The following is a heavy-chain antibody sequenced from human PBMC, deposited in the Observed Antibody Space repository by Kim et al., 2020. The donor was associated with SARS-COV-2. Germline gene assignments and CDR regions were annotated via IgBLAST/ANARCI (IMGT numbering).Heavy chain of an antibody. CDR2: ISNDGRHE. CDR3: AKDRGNLGFLFYFHH. Sequence: GGSLRLSCAVSGFTFDTYGMHWVRQAPGKGLEWVAGISNDGRHEYYGDSMKGRFTISRDNSKNTLYLQMNSLRTGDTAIYYCAKDRGNLGFLFYFHHWGQGTLVTVSS. J-gene: IGHJ4*02. CDR1: GFTFDTYG. V-gene: IGHV3-30*18. D-gene: IGHD2-15*01.